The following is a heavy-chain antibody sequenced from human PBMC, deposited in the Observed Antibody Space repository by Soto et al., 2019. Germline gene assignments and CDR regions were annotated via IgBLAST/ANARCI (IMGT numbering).Heavy chain of an antibody. CDR2: FDPEDGET. J-gene: IGHJ4*02. CDR3: ATFSYYYDSSGYYKGPFFDD. V-gene: IGHV1-24*01. Sequence: ASVKVSCKVSGYTLTELSMHWVRQAPGKGLEWMGGFDPEDGETIYAQKFQGRVTMTEDTSTDTAYMELSSLRSEDTAVYYCATFSYYYDSSGYYKGPFFDDWGQGTRVSVSS. CDR1: GYTLTELS. D-gene: IGHD3-22*01.